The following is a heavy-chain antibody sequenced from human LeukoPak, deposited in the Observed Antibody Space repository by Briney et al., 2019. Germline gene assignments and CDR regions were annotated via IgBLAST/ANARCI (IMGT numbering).Heavy chain of an antibody. Sequence: SGGSLRLSCAASGFTFSSYSMNWVRQAPGKGLEWVSSISSSSSYIYYADSVKGRFTISRDNSKNTLYLQMNSLRAEDTAVYYCARDQWGGGYSETLPGNLNYYYGMDVWGQGTTVTVSS. V-gene: IGHV3-21*01. J-gene: IGHJ6*02. CDR1: GFTFSSYS. CDR2: ISSSSSYI. CDR3: ARDQWGGGYSETLPGNLNYYYGMDV. D-gene: IGHD2-15*01.